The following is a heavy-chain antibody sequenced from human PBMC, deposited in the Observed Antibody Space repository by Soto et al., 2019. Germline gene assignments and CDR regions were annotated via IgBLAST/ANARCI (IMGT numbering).Heavy chain of an antibody. CDR1: GFTFSNYD. J-gene: IGHJ4*02. V-gene: IGHV3-23*01. CDR2: ISGSGGGT. Sequence: PGGSLRLSCAASGFTFSNYDMSWVRQAPGKGLEWVSSISGSGGGTYYADSVKGRFTISRDNSKNTLYLQMNSLRAEDTAVYHWAKDPDFGYWGQGTLVTVSS. CDR3: AKDPDFGY.